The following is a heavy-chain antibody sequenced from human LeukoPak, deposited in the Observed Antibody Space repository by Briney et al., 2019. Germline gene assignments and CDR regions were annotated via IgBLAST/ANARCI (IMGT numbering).Heavy chain of an antibody. J-gene: IGHJ5*02. CDR2: VYYTGST. V-gene: IGHV4-59*12. CDR1: GGSISSYY. Sequence: KPSETLSLTCTVSGGSISSYYWSWVRQPPGKGLEWIGFVYYTGSTNYSPSLKSRVTISVDKSKNQFSLKLSSVTAADTAVYYCARDEDGQLVRRFDPWGQGTLVTVSS. D-gene: IGHD6-6*01. CDR3: ARDEDGQLVRRFDP.